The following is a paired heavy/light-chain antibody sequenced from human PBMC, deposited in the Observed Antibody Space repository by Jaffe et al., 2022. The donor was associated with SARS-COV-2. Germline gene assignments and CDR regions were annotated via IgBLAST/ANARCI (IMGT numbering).Heavy chain of an antibody. J-gene: IGHJ4*02. CDR3: ARFRGAEDSKGCFDY. V-gene: IGHV3-33*01. D-gene: IGHD2-15*01. CDR2: IWYDGSKK. Sequence: QVQLVESGGGVVQPGRSLRLSCAASGFTFSSYGMHWVRQAPGKGLEWVAVIWYDGSKKYYADSVKGRFTISRDNSKNTLYLQMNNLRAEDTAVYYCARFRGAEDSKGCFDYWGQGTLVTVSS. CDR1: GFTFSSYG.
Light chain of an antibody. CDR3: CSYAGSSTWV. CDR2: EGS. CDR1: SSDVGSNNL. V-gene: IGLV2-23*01. J-gene: IGLJ3*02. Sequence: QSALTQPASVSGSPGQSITISCTGTSSDVGSNNLVSWYQQRPGKAPKLLIYEGSKRPSGVSNRFSGSKSGNTASLTISGLQAEDEADYYCCSYAGSSTWVFGGGTKLTVL.